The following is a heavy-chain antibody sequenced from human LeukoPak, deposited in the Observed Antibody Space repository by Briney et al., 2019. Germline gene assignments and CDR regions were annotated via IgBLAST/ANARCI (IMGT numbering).Heavy chain of an antibody. V-gene: IGHV5-51*01. CDR3: ARRGGWLVPDYFDY. CDR2: IYPGDSDT. Sequence: GESLKISCEGSGYSFTSYWIGWGRQIPGKGLEWMGIIYPGDSDTSYSPSFQGQVTISADKSISTAYLQWSSLKASDTAMYYCARRGGWLVPDYFDYWGQGTLVTVSS. CDR1: GYSFTSYW. J-gene: IGHJ4*02. D-gene: IGHD6-19*01.